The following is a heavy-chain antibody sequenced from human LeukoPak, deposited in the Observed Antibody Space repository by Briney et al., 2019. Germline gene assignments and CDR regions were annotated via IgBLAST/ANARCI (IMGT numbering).Heavy chain of an antibody. CDR1: GGSITTTNW. D-gene: IGHD1-26*01. CDR3: TRESGAFSPFGF. Sequence: SGTLSLTCAVSGGSITTTNWWSWVRQPPGKGLEWIGEVHLSGATSYNLSLESRVSMSIDKSKNHLSLGVTSVTDADTAIYYCTRESGAFSPFGFWGQGTLVTVSS. CDR2: VHLSGAT. J-gene: IGHJ4*02. V-gene: IGHV4-4*02.